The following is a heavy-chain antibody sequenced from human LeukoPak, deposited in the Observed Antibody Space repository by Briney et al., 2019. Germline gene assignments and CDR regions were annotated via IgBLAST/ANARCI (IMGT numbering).Heavy chain of an antibody. CDR1: GFIVSSYY. J-gene: IGHJ6*02. V-gene: IGHV3-66*01. D-gene: IGHD4-11*01. Sequence: GGCLRLSCAVSGFIVSSYYRTWVRQAPGKGLEWVSVIYSGGSTYYADSGKGRVAISRHNSHHTVFPQMNSVRAEDTAVYYCARSYSNHLFGMDVWGQGTTVTVSS. CDR3: ARSYSNHLFGMDV. CDR2: IYSGGST.